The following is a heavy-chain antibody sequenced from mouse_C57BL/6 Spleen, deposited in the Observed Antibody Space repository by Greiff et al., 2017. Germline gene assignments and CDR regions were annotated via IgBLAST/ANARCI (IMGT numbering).Heavy chain of an antibody. CDR1: GFTFSSYA. V-gene: IGHV5-9-1*02. D-gene: IGHD2-4*01. Sequence: EVKLVESGEGLVKPGGSLKLSCAASGFTFSSYAMSWVRQTPEKRLEWVAYISSGGDYLYYADTVKGRFTISRDNARNTLYLQMSSLKSEDTAMYYCTRAPTYDYDGYWYFDVWGTGTTVTVSS. CDR2: ISSGGDYL. J-gene: IGHJ1*03. CDR3: TRAPTYDYDGYWYFDV.